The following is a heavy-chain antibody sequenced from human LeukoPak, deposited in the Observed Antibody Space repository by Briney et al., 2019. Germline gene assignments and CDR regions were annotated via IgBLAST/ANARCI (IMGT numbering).Heavy chain of an antibody. CDR2: IKEDGSET. Sequence: PGGSLRLSCAASGFTFSHYWMTWVRQAPGKGLEWVATIKEDGSETYYVDSVQGRSTISRDNANNTLYLQMSSVGAEDTALYYCATSSWYRFDYWGQGILVTVSS. CDR3: ATSSWYRFDY. V-gene: IGHV3-7*01. D-gene: IGHD6-13*01. J-gene: IGHJ4*02. CDR1: GFTFSHYW.